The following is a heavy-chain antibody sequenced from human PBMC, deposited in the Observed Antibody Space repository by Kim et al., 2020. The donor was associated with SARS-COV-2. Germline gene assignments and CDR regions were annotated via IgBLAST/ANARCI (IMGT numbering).Heavy chain of an antibody. V-gene: IGHV3-9*01. Sequence: GGSLRLSCAASGFTFDDYAMHWVRQAPGKGLEWVSGMSWNSGSIGYADSVKGRFTISRDNAKKSLYLQMNSLRAEDTAMYYCAKDVGTVVVITGGFDYWGQGSLVTVSS. J-gene: IGHJ4*02. CDR3: AKDVGTVVVITGGFDY. D-gene: IGHD3-22*01. CDR2: MSWNSGSI. CDR1: GFTFDDYA.